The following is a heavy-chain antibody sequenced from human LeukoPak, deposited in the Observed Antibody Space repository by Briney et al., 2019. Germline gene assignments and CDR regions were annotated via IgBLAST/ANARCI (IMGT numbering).Heavy chain of an antibody. CDR1: GYTFTSYA. D-gene: IGHD7-27*01. V-gene: IGHV1-18*01. J-gene: IGHJ4*02. CDR3: VRTPPNWGFDY. CDR2: ISAYNGNT. Sequence: ASVKVSCKASGYTFTSYAMNWVRQAPGQGLEWMGWISAYNGNTNYAQKLQGRVTMTTDTSTSTAYMELRSLRSEDTAIYYCVRTPPNWGFDYWGQGTLVTVSS.